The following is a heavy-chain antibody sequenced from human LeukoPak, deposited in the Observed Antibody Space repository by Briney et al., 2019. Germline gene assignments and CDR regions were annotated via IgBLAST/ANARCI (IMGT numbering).Heavy chain of an antibody. V-gene: IGHV4-39*01. CDR1: GGSISSSSYY. CDR2: IYYSGST. Sequence: SETLSLTCTVSGGSISSSSYYWGWIRQPPGKGLEWIGSIYYSGSTYYNPSLKSRVTISVDTSKNQFFLKLRSVTAADTAVYYCARRPRAGWFDPWGQGTLVTVSS. CDR3: ARRPRAGWFDP. J-gene: IGHJ5*02.